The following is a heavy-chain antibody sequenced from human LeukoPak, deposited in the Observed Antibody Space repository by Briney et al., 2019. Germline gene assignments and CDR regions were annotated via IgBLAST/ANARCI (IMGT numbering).Heavy chain of an antibody. CDR3: AKPSPYDSGDPRISFDY. CDR1: GFTFSNYW. D-gene: IGHD4-17*01. V-gene: IGHV3-7*03. J-gene: IGHJ4*02. Sequence: PGGSLRLSCAASGFTFSNYWMSWVRQAPGKGLEWVANIKQDGSEKYYVDSVKGRFTISRDNSKNTLYLQMNSLRAEDTAVYYCAKPSPYDSGDPRISFDYWGQGTLVTVSS. CDR2: IKQDGSEK.